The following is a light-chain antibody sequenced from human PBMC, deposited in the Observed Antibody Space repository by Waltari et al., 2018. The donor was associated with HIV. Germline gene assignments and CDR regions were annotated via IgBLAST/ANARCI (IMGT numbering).Light chain of an antibody. Sequence: DIVMTQSPDSLAVPLGERATITCNSSQTVLYSSNKKNFLSWYQQKPGQPPKLLISWATTRDSGVPDRFSGSGSGTDFTLTVCSLQAEDVAFYYCQQYYSTPYTFGRGTKV. CDR3: QQYYSTPYT. V-gene: IGKV4-1*01. CDR1: QTVLYSSNKKNF. J-gene: IGKJ2*01. CDR2: WAT.